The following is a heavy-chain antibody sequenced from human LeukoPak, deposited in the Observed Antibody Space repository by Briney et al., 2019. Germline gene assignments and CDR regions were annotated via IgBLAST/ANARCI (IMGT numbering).Heavy chain of an antibody. CDR2: IYSGGST. CDR3: AKDRGWTATTPDY. Sequence: GGSLRLSCAASGFTVSSNYMSWVRQAPGKGLEWVSVIYSGGSTYYADSVKGRFTISRDSSKNTLFLQMNRLRPEDAAVYYCAKDRGWTATTPDYWGQGTLVTVSS. CDR1: GFTVSSNY. D-gene: IGHD1/OR15-1a*01. J-gene: IGHJ4*02. V-gene: IGHV3-53*01.